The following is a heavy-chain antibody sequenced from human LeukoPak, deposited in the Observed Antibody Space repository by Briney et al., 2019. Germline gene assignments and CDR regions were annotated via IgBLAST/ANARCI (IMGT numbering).Heavy chain of an antibody. CDR2: IYTSGST. Sequence: PSQTLSLTCTVSGGSISSGSYYWSWIRQPAGKGLEWIGRIYTSGSTNYNPSLKSRVTMSVDTSKNQFSLKLSSVTAADTAVYYCARAIVGATGAFDYWGQGTLVTVSS. CDR3: ARAIVGATGAFDY. J-gene: IGHJ4*02. D-gene: IGHD1-26*01. V-gene: IGHV4-61*02. CDR1: GGSISSGSYY.